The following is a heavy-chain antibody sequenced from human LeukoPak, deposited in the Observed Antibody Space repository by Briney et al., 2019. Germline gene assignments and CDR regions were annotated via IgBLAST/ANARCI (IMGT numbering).Heavy chain of an antibody. Sequence: GGSLRLSCAASGFTFTSYTMNWVRQAPGRGLDWVASITASSSYIYYADPVKGRFTISRDNAKNSLYLQMNSLRAEDTAVYFCASMPGYSTGWYDYWGQGILVTVSS. CDR2: ITASSSYI. CDR1: GFTFTSYT. V-gene: IGHV3-21*01. J-gene: IGHJ4*02. D-gene: IGHD6-19*01. CDR3: ASMPGYSTGWYDY.